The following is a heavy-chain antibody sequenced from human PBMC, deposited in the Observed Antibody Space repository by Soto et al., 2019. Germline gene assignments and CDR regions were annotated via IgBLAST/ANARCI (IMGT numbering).Heavy chain of an antibody. CDR1: GGTFSSYA. D-gene: IGHD2-2*01. J-gene: IGHJ5*02. CDR2: IIPIFGTA. V-gene: IGHV1-69*12. Sequence: QVQLVQSGAEVKKPGSSVKVSCKASGGTFSSYAISWVRQAPGQGLEWMGGIIPIFGTANYAQKFQGRVTITADYSTSTAYRELSSLRSEDTAIYYCARDRIVLVPGAGAWFDPWGQGTLVTVSS. CDR3: ARDRIVLVPGAGAWFDP.